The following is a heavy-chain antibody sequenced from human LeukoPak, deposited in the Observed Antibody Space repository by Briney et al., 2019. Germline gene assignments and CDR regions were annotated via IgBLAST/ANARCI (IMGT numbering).Heavy chain of an antibody. V-gene: IGHV3-48*03. Sequence: GGSLRLSCAASGFSFSTCAMNWVRQAPGKGLEWVSYITSSGNTIYYADSVKGRFTISRDNAKNSLYLQMNSLRAEDTAVYYCARANYYDISGYDYWGQGTLVTVSS. CDR3: ARANYYDISGYDY. CDR1: GFSFSTCA. J-gene: IGHJ4*02. CDR2: ITSSGNTI. D-gene: IGHD3-22*01.